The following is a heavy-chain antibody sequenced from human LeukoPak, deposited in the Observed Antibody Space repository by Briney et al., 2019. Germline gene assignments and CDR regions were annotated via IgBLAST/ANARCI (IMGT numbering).Heavy chain of an antibody. Sequence: SETLSLTCTVSGGSISSYYWSWIRQPPGKGLEWIGYIYYSGSTNYNPSLKSRVTISVDTSKNQSSLKLSSVTAADTAVYYCARLCPGVPPSVFDYWGQGTLVTVSS. CDR3: ARLCPGVPPSVFDY. D-gene: IGHD2-21*01. CDR2: IYYSGST. J-gene: IGHJ4*02. CDR1: GGSISSYY. V-gene: IGHV4-59*08.